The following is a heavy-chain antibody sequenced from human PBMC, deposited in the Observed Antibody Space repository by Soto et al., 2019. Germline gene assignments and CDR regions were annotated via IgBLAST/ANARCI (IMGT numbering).Heavy chain of an antibody. CDR2: IYYTGNT. CDR3: ARARGYFTD. CDR1: GGSISTYY. J-gene: IGHJ4*02. Sequence: SATLSLTCTVTGGSISTYYWSWIRQPPGKGLEWIGYIYYTGNTNYNPSLKSRVTISVDTSTNLFSLKLRSLTAADTAVYYCARARGYFTDWGQGTLVTVSS. D-gene: IGHD5-12*01. V-gene: IGHV4-59*13.